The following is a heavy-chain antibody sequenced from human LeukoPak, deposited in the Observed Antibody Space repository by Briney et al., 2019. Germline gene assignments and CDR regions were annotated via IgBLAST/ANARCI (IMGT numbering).Heavy chain of an antibody. V-gene: IGHV1-46*01. J-gene: IGHJ5*02. D-gene: IGHD3-3*01. CDR2: INPSGGST. Sequence: ASVKVSCKASGYTFTSYYIHWVRQAPGQGLEWMGIINPSGGSTSYAQKFQGRVTMTRDTSKNQFSLKLSSVTAADTAVYYCARHALTIPGFPPTNWFDPWGQGTLVTVSS. CDR3: ARHALTIPGFPPTNWFDP. CDR1: GYTFTSYY.